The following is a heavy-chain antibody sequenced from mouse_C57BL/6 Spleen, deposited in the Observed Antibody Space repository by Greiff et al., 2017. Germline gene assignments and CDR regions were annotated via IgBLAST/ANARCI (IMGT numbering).Heavy chain of an antibody. Sequence: QVHVKQPGAELVKPGASVKLSCKASGYTFTSYWMQWVKQRPGQGLEWIGEIDPSDSYTNYNQKFKGKATLTVDTSSSTAYMQLSSLTSEDSAVYYCARKRATRAMDYWGQGTSVTVSS. CDR2: IDPSDSYT. V-gene: IGHV1-50*01. CDR3: ARKRATRAMDY. J-gene: IGHJ4*01. D-gene: IGHD6-1*02. CDR1: GYTFTSYW.